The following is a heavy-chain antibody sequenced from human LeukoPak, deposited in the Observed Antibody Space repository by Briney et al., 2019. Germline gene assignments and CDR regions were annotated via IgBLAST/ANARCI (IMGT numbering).Heavy chain of an antibody. CDR2: IYYSGST. J-gene: IGHJ3*02. CDR3: AGTGYCSSTSCYPTNAFDI. V-gene: IGHV4-39*01. D-gene: IGHD2-2*01. CDR1: GGSISSSSYY. Sequence: PSETLSLTCTVSGGSISSSSYYWGWIRQPPGKGLEWIGSIYYSGSTYYNPSLKSRVTISVDTSKNQFSLKLSSVTAADTAVYYCAGTGYCSSTSCYPTNAFDIWGQGTMVTVSS.